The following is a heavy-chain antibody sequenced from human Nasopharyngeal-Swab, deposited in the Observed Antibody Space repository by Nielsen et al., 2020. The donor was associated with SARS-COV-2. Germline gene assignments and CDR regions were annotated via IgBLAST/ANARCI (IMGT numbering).Heavy chain of an antibody. V-gene: IGHV3-9*01. D-gene: IGHD3-22*01. J-gene: IGHJ3*02. CDR1: GFTFDDYA. CDR3: ARSRYYDSSGYDAFDI. Sequence: SLKISCAASGFTFDDYAMHWVRPAPGKGLEWVSGISWNSGSIGYADSVKGRFTISRDNAKNSLYLQMNSLRAEDTAVYYCARSRYYDSSGYDAFDIWGQGTMVTVSS. CDR2: ISWNSGSI.